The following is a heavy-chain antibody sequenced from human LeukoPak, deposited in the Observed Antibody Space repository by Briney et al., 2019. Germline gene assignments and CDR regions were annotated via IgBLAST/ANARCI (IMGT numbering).Heavy chain of an antibody. V-gene: IGHV1-24*01. CDR1: GYTLTELS. CDR2: FDPEDGET. J-gene: IGHJ4*02. Sequence: GASVKVSCKVSGYTLTELSMRWVRQAPGKGLEWMGGFDPEDGETIYAQKFQGRVTMTEDTSTDTAYMELSSLRSEDTAVYYCATGTPQSSGWYLPLDYWGQGTLVTVSS. CDR3: ATGTPQSSGWYLPLDY. D-gene: IGHD6-19*01.